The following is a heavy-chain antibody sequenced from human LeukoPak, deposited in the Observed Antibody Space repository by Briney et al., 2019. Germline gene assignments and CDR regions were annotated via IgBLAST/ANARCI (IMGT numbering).Heavy chain of an antibody. V-gene: IGHV3-23*01. D-gene: IGHD3-16*02. Sequence: PGGSLRLSCAASGFTFSSYAMSWVRQAPGKGLEWVSSISGSGGSTYYADSVRGRFTISRDNSKNTLYLQMNSLRAEDTAVHYCAKGNDYVWGTYQDYWGQGTLVTVSS. CDR2: ISGSGGST. CDR1: GFTFSSYA. CDR3: AKGNDYVWGTYQDY. J-gene: IGHJ4*02.